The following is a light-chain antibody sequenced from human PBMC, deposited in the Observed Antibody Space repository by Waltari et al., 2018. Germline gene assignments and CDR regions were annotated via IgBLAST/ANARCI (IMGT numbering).Light chain of an antibody. CDR3: QQYGNTPFT. CDR1: RSVRSNY. V-gene: IGKV3-20*01. Sequence: EIVLTQSPGTLSLSPGERATLPCRASRSVRSNYLAWYQQKPGQAPSLLIYDTSNRATGIPDRFSGSGSGTDFTLIISRLEPEDFALYYCQQYGNTPFTFGQGTRLDIK. CDR2: DTS. J-gene: IGKJ5*01.